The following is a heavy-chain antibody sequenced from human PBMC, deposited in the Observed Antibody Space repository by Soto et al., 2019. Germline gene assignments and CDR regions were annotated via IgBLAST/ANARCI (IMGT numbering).Heavy chain of an antibody. J-gene: IGHJ5*02. CDR1: GGSFSDYY. V-gene: IGHV4-34*01. Sequence: QVQLQQWGAGLLKPSETLSLTCAVYGGSFSDYYWSWIRQPPGKVLEWLGEINHSGSTNYNPSFKSRVTISVDTSKTQLPLKLSSVTAADTAVYYCARGRRQQLVRSQYNWFDPWGQGTLVTVSS. D-gene: IGHD6-13*01. CDR3: ARGRRQQLVRSQYNWFDP. CDR2: INHSGST.